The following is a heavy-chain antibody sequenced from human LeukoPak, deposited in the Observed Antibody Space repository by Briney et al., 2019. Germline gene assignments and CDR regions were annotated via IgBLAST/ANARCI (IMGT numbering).Heavy chain of an antibody. V-gene: IGHV3-74*01. Sequence: GGSLRLSCAASGFTFSSYWMHWVRQAPGKGLVWVSRINSDGSSTSYADSMKGRFTISRDNAKNTLYLQMNSLRAEDTAVYYCASGGYSYGDAFDIWGQGTMVTVSS. CDR2: INSDGSST. CDR3: ASGGYSYGDAFDI. D-gene: IGHD5-18*01. J-gene: IGHJ3*02. CDR1: GFTFSSYW.